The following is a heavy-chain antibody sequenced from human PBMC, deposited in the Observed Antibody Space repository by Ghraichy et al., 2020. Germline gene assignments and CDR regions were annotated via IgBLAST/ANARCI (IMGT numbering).Heavy chain of an antibody. Sequence: SVKVSCKASGGTFSSYAISWVRQAPGQGLEWMGRIIPILGIANYAQKFQGRVTITADKSTSTAYMELSSLRSEDTAVYYCASHPGYYYDSSGYYLAPNWFDPWGQGTLVTVSS. D-gene: IGHD3-22*01. CDR2: IIPILGIA. J-gene: IGHJ5*02. CDR1: GGTFSSYA. CDR3: ASHPGYYYDSSGYYLAPNWFDP. V-gene: IGHV1-69*04.